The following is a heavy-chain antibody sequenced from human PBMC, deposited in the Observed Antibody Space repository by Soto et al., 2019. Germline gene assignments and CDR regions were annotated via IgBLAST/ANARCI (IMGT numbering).Heavy chain of an antibody. CDR2: INSAGTT. CDR3: ARDWYEDY. D-gene: IGHD6-13*01. Sequence: PGGSLRLSCAASVFTFTTYAMTWVRQAPGKGLEWVSAINSAGTTYYADSVKGRFTISRDNAKNTLSLQMNDLKADDTAVYYCARDWYEDYWGRGTLVTVSS. CDR1: VFTFTTYA. J-gene: IGHJ4*02. V-gene: IGHV3-23*01.